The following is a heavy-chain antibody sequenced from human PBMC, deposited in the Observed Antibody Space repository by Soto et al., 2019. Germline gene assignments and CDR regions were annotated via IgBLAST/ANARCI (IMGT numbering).Heavy chain of an antibody. CDR2: IIPIFGTA. D-gene: IGHD2-15*01. Sequence: PGKGSSKAFGSTFSGYAITWGRKGPGQRVEGMGGIIPIFGTANYAQKFQGRVTITADESTSTAYMELSSLRSEDTAVYYCARFLRCSGGSCEAMGVWFDPWGQGTLVTVS. CDR3: ARFLRCSGGSCEAMGVWFDP. CDR1: GSTFSGYA. J-gene: IGHJ5*02. V-gene: IGHV1-69*13.